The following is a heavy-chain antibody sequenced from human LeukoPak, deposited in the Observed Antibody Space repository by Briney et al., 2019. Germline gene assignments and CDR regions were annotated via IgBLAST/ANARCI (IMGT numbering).Heavy chain of an antibody. Sequence: PGGSLRLSCAASGFTFSASDMHWVRQASGKGLEWVGRIRSKTNSYATAYAASGEGRFTISRDDSKNTAYLQMNSLKTEDTAVYYCTRLDSSGRPGPWGQGTLVTVSS. D-gene: IGHD6-19*01. CDR3: TRLDSSGRPGP. J-gene: IGHJ5*02. CDR1: GFTFSASD. V-gene: IGHV3-73*01. CDR2: IRSKTNSYAT.